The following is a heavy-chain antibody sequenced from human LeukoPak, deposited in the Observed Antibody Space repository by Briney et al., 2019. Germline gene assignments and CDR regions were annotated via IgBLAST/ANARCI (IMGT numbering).Heavy chain of an antibody. CDR3: ARDNWNNPSYYYYYMDV. CDR1: GFTFSSYS. Sequence: GGSLRLSCAASGFTFSSYSMSWVRQAPGKGLEWVSYISSSSSTMYYADSVKGRFTISRDNAKNSLYLQMNSLRAEDTAVYYCARDNWNNPSYYYYYMDVWGKGTTVTVSS. V-gene: IGHV3-48*04. CDR2: ISSSSSTM. D-gene: IGHD1/OR15-1a*01. J-gene: IGHJ6*03.